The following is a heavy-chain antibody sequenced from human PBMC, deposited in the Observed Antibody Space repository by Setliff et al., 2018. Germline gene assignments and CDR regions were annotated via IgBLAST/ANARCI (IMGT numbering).Heavy chain of an antibody. CDR3: TTGATI. J-gene: IGHJ3*02. CDR1: NFPFSAAW. CDR2: IKNKNEGETR. Sequence: GGSLRLSCTTSNFPFSAAWMSWVRRGPGKGLEWVGRIKNKNEGETRDYAAPVEGRFTISRDDSRNTLSLQMNSLKTEDTAVYYCTTGATIWGQGTMVTVSS. V-gene: IGHV3-15*01.